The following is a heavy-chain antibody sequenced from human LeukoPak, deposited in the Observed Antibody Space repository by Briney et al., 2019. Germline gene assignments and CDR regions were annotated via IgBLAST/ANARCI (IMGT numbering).Heavy chain of an antibody. J-gene: IGHJ3*02. D-gene: IGHD6-19*01. CDR3: ASYSSGSDDAFDI. Sequence: PGGSLRLSCAASGFTFSSYAMSWVRQAPGKGLEWVSYISSSGSTIYYADSVKGRFTISRDNAKNSLYLQMNSLRAEDTAVYYCASYSSGSDDAFDIWGQGTMVTVSS. CDR2: ISSSGSTI. V-gene: IGHV3-48*04. CDR1: GFTFSSYA.